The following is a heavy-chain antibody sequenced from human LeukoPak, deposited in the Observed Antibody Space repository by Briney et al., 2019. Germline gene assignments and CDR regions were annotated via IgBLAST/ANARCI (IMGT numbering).Heavy chain of an antibody. J-gene: IGHJ6*04. Sequence: PGGSLRLSCAASGFTFSSYEMNWVRQAQGKGLEWVSYISSSGSTIYYADSVKCRFTISRDNAKNSLYLQMNSLRAEDTAVYYCAELGITMIGGVWGKGTTVTISS. CDR3: AELGITMIGGV. V-gene: IGHV3-48*03. CDR2: ISSSGSTI. CDR1: GFTFSSYE. D-gene: IGHD3-10*02.